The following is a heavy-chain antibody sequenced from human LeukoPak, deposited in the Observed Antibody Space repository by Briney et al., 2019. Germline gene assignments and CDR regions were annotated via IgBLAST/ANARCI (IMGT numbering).Heavy chain of an antibody. J-gene: IGHJ5*02. Sequence: TGGSLRLSCAASVFTFSSYCMHGVRHAPGKGVVGVSRINSDGRSTSYADSVEGRLTISRDNPTKTLYLQMNSLRAEDTAVYYCARESYDFWSGYFRRHGNWFDPWGQGTLVTVSS. CDR3: ARESYDFWSGYFRRHGNWFDP. V-gene: IGHV3-74*01. CDR1: VFTFSSYC. D-gene: IGHD3-3*01. CDR2: INSDGRST.